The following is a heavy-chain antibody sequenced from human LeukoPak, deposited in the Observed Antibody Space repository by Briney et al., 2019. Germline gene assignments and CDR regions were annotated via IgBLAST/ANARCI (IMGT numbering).Heavy chain of an antibody. CDR2: IYYSGST. CDR3: ARTPLAYYYDSSEGAGDY. J-gene: IGHJ4*02. D-gene: IGHD3-22*01. V-gene: IGHV4-39*01. CDR1: GGSISSSSYY. Sequence: SETLSLTCTVSGGSISSSSYYWGWIRQPPGTGLEWIGSIYYSGSTYYNPSLKSRVTISVDTSKNQFSLKLGSVTAADTAVYYCARTPLAYYYDSSEGAGDYWGQGTLVTVSS.